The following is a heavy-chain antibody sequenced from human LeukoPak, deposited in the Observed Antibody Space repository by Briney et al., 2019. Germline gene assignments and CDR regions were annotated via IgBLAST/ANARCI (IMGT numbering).Heavy chain of an antibody. D-gene: IGHD3-22*01. V-gene: IGHV4-4*07. CDR2: IYTSGST. CDR3: ARAPYYYDSSGYKGDWFDP. CDR1: GGSISSYY. J-gene: IGHJ5*02. Sequence: ASETLSLTCTVSGGSISSYYWSWIRQPAGKGLEWIGRIYTSGSTNYNPSLKSRVTISVDTSKNQFSLKLSSVTAADTAVYYCARAPYYYDSSGYKGDWFDPWGQGTLVTVSS.